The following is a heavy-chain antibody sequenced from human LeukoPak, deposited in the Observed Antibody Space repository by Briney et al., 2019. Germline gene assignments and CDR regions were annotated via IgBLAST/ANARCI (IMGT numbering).Heavy chain of an antibody. V-gene: IGHV4-34*01. CDR3: ARGRQDGYNPHYYYYYYYMDV. CDR2: INHSGST. J-gene: IGHJ6*03. Sequence: SETLSLTCAVYGGSFSGYYWSWIRQPPGKGLEWIGEINHSGSTNYNPSLKSRVTISVDTSKNQFSLNLSSVTAADTAVYYCARGRQDGYNPHYYYYYYYMDVWGKGTTVTISS. D-gene: IGHD5-24*01. CDR1: GGSFSGYY.